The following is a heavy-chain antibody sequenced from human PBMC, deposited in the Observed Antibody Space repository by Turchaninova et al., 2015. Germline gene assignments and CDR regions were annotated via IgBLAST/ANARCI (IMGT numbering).Heavy chain of an antibody. Sequence: EVQLVESGGGLVQPGESLRLSCVAFGFTLRTSWMTWVRHAPGKGLEWVANIKKDARRKYDVVSLKGRFTLSRDNARNSVYLQMNSLRAEDTAVYYCVRAIGAAGSLWGQGTLVTVSS. D-gene: IGHD6-13*01. CDR3: VRAIGAAGSL. CDR2: IKKDARRK. CDR1: GFTLRTSW. J-gene: IGHJ4*02. V-gene: IGHV3-7*04.